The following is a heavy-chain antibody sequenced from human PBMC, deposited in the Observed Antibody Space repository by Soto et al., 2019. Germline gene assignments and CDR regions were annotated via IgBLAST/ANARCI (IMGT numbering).Heavy chain of an antibody. CDR3: ARGWGYDSTDYYYAY. CDR2: VIPIFGTA. CDR1: GGTFSRHA. D-gene: IGHD3-22*01. V-gene: IGHV1-69*01. Sequence: QVQLVQSGAEVRKPGSSVKVSCKASGGTFSRHAISWVRQAPGQGLEWMGGVIPIFGTANHAQKFQGRVTIIEDESTSTVYMVLSSLRSEETAIYYCARGWGYDSTDYYYAYWGQGTLVIVSS. J-gene: IGHJ4*02.